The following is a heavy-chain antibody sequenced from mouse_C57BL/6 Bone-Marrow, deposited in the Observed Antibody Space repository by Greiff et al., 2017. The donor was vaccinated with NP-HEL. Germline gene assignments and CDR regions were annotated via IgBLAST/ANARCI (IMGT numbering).Heavy chain of an antibody. V-gene: IGHV1-82*01. CDR2: IYPGDGDT. D-gene: IGHD2-10*01. CDR3: AAYYGNLFDY. Sequence: VQGVESGPELVKPGASVKISCKASGYAFSSSWMNWVKQRPGKGLEWIGRIYPGDGDTNYNGKFKGKATLTADKSSSTAYMQLSSLTSEDSAVYFCAAYYGNLFDYWGQGTTLTVSS. CDR1: GYAFSSSW. J-gene: IGHJ2*01.